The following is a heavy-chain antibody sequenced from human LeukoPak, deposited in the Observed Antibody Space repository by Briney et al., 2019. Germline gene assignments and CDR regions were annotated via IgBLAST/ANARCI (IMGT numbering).Heavy chain of an antibody. CDR3: ARESHATFDY. V-gene: IGHV3-7*01. J-gene: IGHJ4*02. CDR2: MNQDGSEK. Sequence: GGALRLPCADSGIPFWNYWISWVPPASGKGLEWVANMNQDGSEKYYVDSVKGRFTISRDNAKNSLYLQMNSPRAEDTAVYYCARESHATFDYWGQGTLVIVSS. CDR1: GIPFWNYW. D-gene: IGHD1-26*01.